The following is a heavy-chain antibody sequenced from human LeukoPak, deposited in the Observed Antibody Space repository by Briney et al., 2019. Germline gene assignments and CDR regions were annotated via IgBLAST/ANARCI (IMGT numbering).Heavy chain of an antibody. V-gene: IGHV3-21*01. Sequence: GGSLRLSCAASGFTFSSYSMNWVRQAPGKGLEWVSSISSSSSYIYYADSVKGRFTISRDNAKNSLYLQMNSLRAEDTAVYYCARDFTGYSSSWYSKYYFDYWGQGTLVTVSS. J-gene: IGHJ4*02. D-gene: IGHD6-13*01. CDR2: ISSSSSYI. CDR3: ARDFTGYSSSWYSKYYFDY. CDR1: GFTFSSYS.